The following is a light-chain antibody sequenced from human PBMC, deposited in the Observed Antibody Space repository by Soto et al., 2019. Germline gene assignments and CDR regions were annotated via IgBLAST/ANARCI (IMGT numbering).Light chain of an antibody. CDR1: QSVGTN. V-gene: IGKV3-15*01. Sequence: EIVMTQSPATLSVSPGERATLSCWASQSVGTNLAWYQQKPGQAPRLLIYGASTRATGLPARFSGSGYGTEFTLTISSLQSEDFAVYYCQQYKDWPPLTFGGGTKVEIK. J-gene: IGKJ4*01. CDR2: GAS. CDR3: QQYKDWPPLT.